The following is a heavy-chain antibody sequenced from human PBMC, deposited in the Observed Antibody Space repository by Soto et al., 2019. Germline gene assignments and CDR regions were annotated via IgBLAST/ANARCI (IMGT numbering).Heavy chain of an antibody. CDR1: GGTFSSYA. D-gene: IGHD3-3*01. J-gene: IGHJ4*02. CDR3: AREGHGDFWSGHPMYYFDY. V-gene: IGHV1-69*01. CDR2: IIPIFGTA. Sequence: QVQLVQSGAEVKKPGSSVKVSCKASGGTFSSYAISWVRQAPGQGLEWMGGIIPIFGTANYAQKFQGRVTITADESTSTAYMELNSLRSEDTAVYYCAREGHGDFWSGHPMYYFDYRGQGPLVTVSS.